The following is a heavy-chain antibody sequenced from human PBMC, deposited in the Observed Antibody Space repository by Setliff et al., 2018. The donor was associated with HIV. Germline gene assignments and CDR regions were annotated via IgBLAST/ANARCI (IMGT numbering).Heavy chain of an antibody. CDR1: DDSLSRSDFY. Sequence: SETLSLTCTVTDDSLSRSDFYWAWIRQPPEKGLEWVASIYDTGDTHYNPSLKSRVTISRDMSKNQFSLKLGSVTAADTAMYYCARLDSSIFGTIKPLHHFDYWGQGLMVTVSS. J-gene: IGHJ4*01. CDR3: ARLDSSIFGTIKPLHHFDY. V-gene: IGHV4-39*07. D-gene: IGHD3-3*01. CDR2: IYDTGDT.